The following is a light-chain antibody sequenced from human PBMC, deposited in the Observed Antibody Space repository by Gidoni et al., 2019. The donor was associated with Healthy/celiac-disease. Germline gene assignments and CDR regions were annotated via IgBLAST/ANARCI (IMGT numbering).Light chain of an antibody. Sequence: DIQMPQSPSSLSASVGDRVTITCRASQSISSYLNWYQQKPGKAPKLLIYAASSLQSGVPSRFSGSGSGTDFTLTISSLQPEDFATYYCQQSYSTPQTFXGXTKVEIK. J-gene: IGKJ4*01. CDR3: QQSYSTPQT. CDR1: QSISSY. V-gene: IGKV1-39*01. CDR2: AAS.